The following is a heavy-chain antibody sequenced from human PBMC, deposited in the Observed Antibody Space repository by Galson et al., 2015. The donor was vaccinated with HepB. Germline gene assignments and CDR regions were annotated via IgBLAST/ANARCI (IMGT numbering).Heavy chain of an antibody. CDR1: GFTFSDYY. CDR2: ISSSGSTI. J-gene: IGHJ4*02. Sequence: SLRLSCAASGFTFSDYYMSWIRQAPGKGLEWVSYISSSGSTIYYADSVKGRFTISRDNAKNSLYLQMNSLRAEDTAVYYCARDRVSYSSDFDYWGQGTLVTVSS. V-gene: IGHV3-11*01. CDR3: ARDRVSYSSDFDY. D-gene: IGHD1-26*01.